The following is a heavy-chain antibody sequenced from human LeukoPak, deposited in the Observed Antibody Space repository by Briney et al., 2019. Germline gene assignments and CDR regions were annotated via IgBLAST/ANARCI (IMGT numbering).Heavy chain of an antibody. CDR3: ARDRGGNEGGYFDY. D-gene: IGHD4-23*01. CDR1: GGSISSYY. V-gene: IGHV4-59*01. CDR2: IYYSGST. Sequence: PSETLSLTCTVSGGSISSYYWSWIRQPPGEGLEWIGYIYYSGSTNYNPSLKSRVTISVDTSKNQFSLKLSSVTAADTAVYYCARDRGGNEGGYFDYWGQGTLVTVSS. J-gene: IGHJ4*02.